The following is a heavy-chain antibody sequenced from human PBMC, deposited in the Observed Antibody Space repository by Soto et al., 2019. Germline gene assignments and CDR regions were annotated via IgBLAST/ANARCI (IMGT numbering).Heavy chain of an antibody. D-gene: IGHD1-1*01. Sequence: PXRCLRLPGAASGFTFISYTVSWVRQAPGKGLEWVSAISGSGGSTYYADSVKGRFTISRDDSKNTLYLQMNSLRAEDTAVYYCAKSAREYELFDDWAQGTLVTVSS. CDR1: GFTFISYT. CDR3: AKSAREYELFDD. V-gene: IGHV3-23*01. CDR2: ISGSGGST. J-gene: IGHJ4*02.